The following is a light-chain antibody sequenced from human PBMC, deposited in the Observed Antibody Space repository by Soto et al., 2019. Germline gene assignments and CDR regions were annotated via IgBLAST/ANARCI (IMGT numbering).Light chain of an antibody. J-gene: IGKJ4*02. CDR2: DTS. CDR1: QTHIAY. CDR3: QYYSDYSWT. V-gene: IGKV1-5*01. Sequence: DVHLTQYPSTLSASVGDRVTITCRASQTHIAYLAWYQQKPGTAPKLLIYDTSSLETGAPSRFSGSRSATHFTLTISRLQPDDFATYYCQYYSDYSWTLGGGPKVDLK.